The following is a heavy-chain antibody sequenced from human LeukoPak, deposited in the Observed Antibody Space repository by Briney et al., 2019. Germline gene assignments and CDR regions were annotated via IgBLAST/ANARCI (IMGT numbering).Heavy chain of an antibody. Sequence: GGSLRLSCAASGFTFDDYAMHWVRQAPGKGLEWVSGISWNSGSIGYADSVKGRFTISGDNAKNSLYLQMNSLRAEDMALYYCAKDIHSSGWFPNFDYWGQGTLVTVSS. CDR2: ISWNSGSI. CDR3: AKDIHSSGWFPNFDY. J-gene: IGHJ4*02. V-gene: IGHV3-9*03. CDR1: GFTFDDYA. D-gene: IGHD6-19*01.